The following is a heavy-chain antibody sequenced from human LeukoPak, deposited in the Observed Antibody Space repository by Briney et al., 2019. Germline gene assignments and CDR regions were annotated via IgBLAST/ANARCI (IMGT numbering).Heavy chain of an antibody. D-gene: IGHD6-6*01. CDR2: IIPIFGTA. Sequence: ASVKVSCKASGYTFTGYYMHWVRQAPGQGLEWMGGIIPIFGTANYAQKFQGRVTITTDESTSTAYMELSSLRSEDTAVYYCARVLAARPSWGQGTLVTVSS. J-gene: IGHJ4*02. V-gene: IGHV1-69*05. CDR3: ARVLAARPS. CDR1: GYTFTGYY.